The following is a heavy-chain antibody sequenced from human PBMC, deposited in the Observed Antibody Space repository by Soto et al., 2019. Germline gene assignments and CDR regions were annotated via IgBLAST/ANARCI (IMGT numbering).Heavy chain of an antibody. CDR3: ARAIVVVPAAIRGGVVDQRLYYYYGMDV. CDR1: GGTFSSYA. J-gene: IGHJ6*02. D-gene: IGHD2-2*02. Sequence: SVKVSCKASGGTFSSYAISWVRQAPGQGLEWMGGIIPIFGTANYAQKFQGRVTITADESTSTAYMELSSLRSEDTAVYYCARAIVVVPAAIRGGVVDQRLYYYYGMDVWGQGTTVTVSS. CDR2: IIPIFGTA. V-gene: IGHV1-69*13.